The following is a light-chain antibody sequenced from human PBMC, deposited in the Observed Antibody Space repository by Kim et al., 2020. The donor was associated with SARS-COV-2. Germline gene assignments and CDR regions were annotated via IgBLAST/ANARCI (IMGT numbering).Light chain of an antibody. V-gene: IGKV3-11*01. CDR2: DAS. J-gene: IGKJ4*01. CDR3: RQRADWPVT. CDR1: QSVSIY. Sequence: EIVLTQSPAPLSSSPGERATLSCRASQSVSIYLAWYQQKPGQAPRLLIHDASNRATGIPPRFRGSGSGTDFTLTISSLEPEDFALYYCRQRADWPVTFGGGTKVDIK.